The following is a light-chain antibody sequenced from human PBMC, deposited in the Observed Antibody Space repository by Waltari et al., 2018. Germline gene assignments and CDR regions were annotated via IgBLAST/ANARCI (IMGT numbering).Light chain of an antibody. Sequence: LSWFQQRPGKAPQLLIYDASTLQPGVPSRFSGSGSGTTFSFTITSLQPDDSATYYCQHYHNLPYTFGRGTKLQIK. CDR2: DAS. J-gene: IGKJ2*01. V-gene: IGKV1-33*01. CDR3: QHYHNLPYT.